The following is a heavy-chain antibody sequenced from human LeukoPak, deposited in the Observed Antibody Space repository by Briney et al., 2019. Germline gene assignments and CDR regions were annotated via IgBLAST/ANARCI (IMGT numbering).Heavy chain of an antibody. Sequence: PGGSLRLSCAASGFTFSTYAMSWVRQAPGKGLEWVSGISGSGSSTYYADSVRGRFTISRDNSKNTLYLRMDSLSAEDTAAYYCAKGEAGTTVTRFHIWGQGTMVTVSS. V-gene: IGHV3-23*01. CDR3: AKGEAGTTVTRFHI. D-gene: IGHD4-17*01. CDR2: ISGSGSST. J-gene: IGHJ3*02. CDR1: GFTFSTYA.